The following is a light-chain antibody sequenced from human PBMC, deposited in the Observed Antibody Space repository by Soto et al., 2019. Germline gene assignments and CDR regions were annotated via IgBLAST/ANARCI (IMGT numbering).Light chain of an antibody. CDR2: GNT. V-gene: IGLV1-40*01. J-gene: IGLJ1*01. CDR3: QSYDSSLRGYV. CDR1: RYNIGAGYD. Sequence: QSVLTQPPSVSGAPGQRVTISCTGSRYNIGAGYDVHWYRQLPGTAPKLLLYGNTNRPSGDPDRFSGSKSGTSASLAITGLQAEDEADYYCQSYDSSLRGYVFGTGTKLTVL.